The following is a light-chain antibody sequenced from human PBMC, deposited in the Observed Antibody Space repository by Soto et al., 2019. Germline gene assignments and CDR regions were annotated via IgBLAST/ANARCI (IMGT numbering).Light chain of an antibody. J-gene: IGKJ1*01. CDR3: QQYGSSRT. V-gene: IGKV3-20*01. Sequence: EIVLTQSPGTLSLSPGERATLSCRASQSVTGSHLAWYQQKPGQAPRLLIYGASSRATGIPDRFSGSGSGNVFTLTSSRVEPEDFAVYYCQQYGSSRTFGEGTKVEIK. CDR2: GAS. CDR1: QSVTGSH.